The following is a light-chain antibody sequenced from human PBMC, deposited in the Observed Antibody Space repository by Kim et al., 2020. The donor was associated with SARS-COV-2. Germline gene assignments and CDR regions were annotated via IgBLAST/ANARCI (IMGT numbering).Light chain of an antibody. CDR1: ALPKQY. CDR2: KDS. J-gene: IGLJ3*02. Sequence: SYELTQPPSVSVSPGQTARITCSGDALPKQYAYWYQQKPGQAPVLVIYKDSERPSGIPERFSGSSSGTTVTLTISGAQAEDEADYYCQSADSSGTYRVFGGGTQLTVL. V-gene: IGLV3-25*03. CDR3: QSADSSGTYRV.